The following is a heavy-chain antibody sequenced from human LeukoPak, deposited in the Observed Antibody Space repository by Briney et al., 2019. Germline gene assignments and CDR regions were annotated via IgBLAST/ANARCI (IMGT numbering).Heavy chain of an antibody. Sequence: ASVKVSCKTSGYTFTDYGITWVRQAPGQGLEWMGWISGYNGDTNYARKLQGRVTMTTDTSTDTAYMELSSLRSEDTAVYYCATVREYCSSTSCYVPYYYGMDVWGQGTTVTVSS. J-gene: IGHJ6*02. CDR3: ATVREYCSSTSCYVPYYYGMDV. D-gene: IGHD2-2*01. CDR1: GYTFTDYG. CDR2: ISGYNGDT. V-gene: IGHV1-18*01.